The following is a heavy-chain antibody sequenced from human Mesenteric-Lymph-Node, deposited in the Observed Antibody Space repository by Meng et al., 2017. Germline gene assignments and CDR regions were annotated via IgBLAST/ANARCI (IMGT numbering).Heavy chain of an antibody. V-gene: IGHV4-59*12. D-gene: IGHD3-10*01. CDR2: IYYSGST. CDR1: GGSISSYY. J-gene: IGHJ4*02. CDR3: AREGWFGELSPYYFDF. Sequence: GSLRLSCTVSGGSISSYYWSWIRQPPGKGLEWIGYIYYSGSTNYNPSLKSRVTISVDTSKNQFSLELTSVTAADTAVYSCAREGWFGELSPYYFDFWGRGTLVTVSS.